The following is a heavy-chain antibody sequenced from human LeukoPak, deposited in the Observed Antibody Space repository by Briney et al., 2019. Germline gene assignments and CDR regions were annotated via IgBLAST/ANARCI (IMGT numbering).Heavy chain of an antibody. CDR1: GGTFSSYA. CDR2: IIPIFGTA. Sequence: GASVKVSCKASGGTFSSYAISWVRQAPGQGLEWVGGIIPIFGTANYAQKFQGRVTITADESTSTAYMELSSLRSEDTAVYYCARARTPLVVVPAATYYYYYYMDVWGKGTTVTVSS. J-gene: IGHJ6*03. CDR3: ARARTPLVVVPAATYYYYYYMDV. D-gene: IGHD2-2*01. V-gene: IGHV1-69*01.